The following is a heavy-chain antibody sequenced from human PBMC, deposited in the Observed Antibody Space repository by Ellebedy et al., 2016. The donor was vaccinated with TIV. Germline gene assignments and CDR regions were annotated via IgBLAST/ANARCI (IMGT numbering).Heavy chain of an antibody. CDR3: AASESADSDY. V-gene: IGHV4-59*01. CDR2: MYYSGSS. J-gene: IGHJ4*02. D-gene: IGHD2-2*01. CDR1: GGSIRNYY. Sequence: MPSETLSLTCTVSGGSIRNYYCTWISQPPVNVLEWIGHMYYSGSSNYNPSLKSRVTMSIDTSKNQFSLNMSSVTAADTAVYYCAASESADSDYWGPGTLVTVSS.